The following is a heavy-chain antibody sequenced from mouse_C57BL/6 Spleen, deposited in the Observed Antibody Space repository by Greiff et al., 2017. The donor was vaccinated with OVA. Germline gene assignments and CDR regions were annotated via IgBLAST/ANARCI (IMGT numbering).Heavy chain of an antibody. CDR2: INPSTGGT. D-gene: IGHD2-3*01. CDR3: ARRNYDGYGY. J-gene: IGHJ2*01. CDR1: GYSFTGYY. Sequence: EVKLQESGPELVKPGASVKISCKASGYSFTGYYMNWVKQSPEKSLEWIGEINPSTGGTTYNQKFKAKATLTVDKSSSTAYMQLKSLTSEDSAVYYCARRNYDGYGYWGQGTTLTVSS. V-gene: IGHV1-42*01.